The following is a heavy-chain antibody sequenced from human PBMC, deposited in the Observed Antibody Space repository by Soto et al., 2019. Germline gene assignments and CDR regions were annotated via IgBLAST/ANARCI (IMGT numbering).Heavy chain of an antibody. CDR2: IIPILGIA. D-gene: IGHD3-9*01. CDR3: ARSEPNYDILTGYPDYYYYGMDV. V-gene: IGHV1-69*02. CDR1: GGTFSSYT. Sequence: SVKVSCKASGGTFSSYTISWVRQAPGQGLEWMGRIIPILGIANYAQKFQGRVTITADKSTSTAYMELSSLRSEDTAVYYCARSEPNYDILTGYPDYYYYGMDVWGQGTTVTVSS. J-gene: IGHJ6*02.